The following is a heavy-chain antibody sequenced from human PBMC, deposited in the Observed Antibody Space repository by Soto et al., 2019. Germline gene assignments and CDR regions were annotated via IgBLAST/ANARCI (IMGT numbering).Heavy chain of an antibody. Sequence: SETLSLTSAVYGGTFSGYYWSWIRKPKGKGLEWIGEINHSGSTNYNPSLKSRVTISVDTSKNQFSLRLSSVTAADTAVYFFARESTYYYGLGSFYMDVWGKGTTVTVSS. CDR1: GGTFSGYY. D-gene: IGHD3-10*01. CDR2: INHSGST. CDR3: ARESTYYYGLGSFYMDV. J-gene: IGHJ6*03. V-gene: IGHV4-34*01.